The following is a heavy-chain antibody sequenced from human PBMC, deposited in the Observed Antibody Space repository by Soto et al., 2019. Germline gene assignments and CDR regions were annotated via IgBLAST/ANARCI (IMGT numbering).Heavy chain of an antibody. D-gene: IGHD1-26*01. CDR3: VRGEVGPRGFDY. Sequence: QVQLHQSGPGLVKPSQTLSLTCAISGDSVSSNSAAWNWVRQSPSRGLEWLGRTYYRSKFYNDYPVSVRGRITINPDTSKNQFSRQLNSVTPEDTAVYYCVRGEVGPRGFDYWGQGTLVTASS. CDR1: GDSVSSNSAA. J-gene: IGHJ4*02. V-gene: IGHV6-1*01. CDR2: TYYRSKFYN.